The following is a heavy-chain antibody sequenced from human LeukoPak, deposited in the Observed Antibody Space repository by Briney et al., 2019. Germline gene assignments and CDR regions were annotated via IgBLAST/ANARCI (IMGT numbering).Heavy chain of an antibody. J-gene: IGHJ6*02. Sequence: SETLSLTCTVSGGSISSSSYYWDWIRQPPGKGLEWIGSIYYSGSTYYNPSLKSRVTISVDTSKNQFSLKLSSVTAADTAVYYCARHSLDDFWSGLGYYYYGMDVWGQGTTVTVSS. CDR3: ARHSLDDFWSGLGYYYYGMDV. D-gene: IGHD3-3*01. V-gene: IGHV4-39*01. CDR2: IYYSGST. CDR1: GGSISSSSYY.